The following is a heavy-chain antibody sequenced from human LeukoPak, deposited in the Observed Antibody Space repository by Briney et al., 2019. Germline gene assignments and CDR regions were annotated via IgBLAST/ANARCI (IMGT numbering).Heavy chain of an antibody. Sequence: GGSLRLSCAASGFTFSSYWMSWVRQAPGKGLEWVANIKQDGSEKYYVDSVKGRFTISRDNAENSLYLRMNSLRAEDTALYYCAKDSHPGSGSYYKGNFDYWXQGTLVTVSS. CDR2: IKQDGSEK. CDR3: AKDSHPGSGSYYKGNFDY. CDR1: GFTFSSYW. V-gene: IGHV3-7*03. D-gene: IGHD3-10*01. J-gene: IGHJ4*02.